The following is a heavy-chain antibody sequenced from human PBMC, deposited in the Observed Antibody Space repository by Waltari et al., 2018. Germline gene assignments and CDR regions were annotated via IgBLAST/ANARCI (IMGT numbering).Heavy chain of an antibody. V-gene: IGHV3-23*03. CDR2: IYSGGST. Sequence: EVQLLESGGGLVQPGGSLRRSCAASGFTFSSYAMSWVRQAPGKGLEWVSVIYSGGSTYYADSVKGRFTISRDNSKNTLYLQMNSLRAEDTAVYYCAKTRGYSYGWGQGTLVTVSS. CDR1: GFTFSSYA. J-gene: IGHJ4*02. CDR3: AKTRGYSYG. D-gene: IGHD5-18*01.